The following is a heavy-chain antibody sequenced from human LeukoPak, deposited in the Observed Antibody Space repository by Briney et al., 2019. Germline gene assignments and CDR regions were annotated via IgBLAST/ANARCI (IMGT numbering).Heavy chain of an antibody. Sequence: PGGSLRLSCAASGFTFSSYSMNWVRQAPGKGLEWVSSISSSSYIYYADSVKGRFTISRDNARNSLYLQMKSLRAEDTAVYYCARTPSIVGYTSRELGHWYFDLWGRGTPVTVSS. D-gene: IGHD6-13*01. CDR3: ARTPSIVGYTSRELGHWYFDL. V-gene: IGHV3-21*01. CDR1: GFTFSSYS. J-gene: IGHJ2*01. CDR2: ISSSSYI.